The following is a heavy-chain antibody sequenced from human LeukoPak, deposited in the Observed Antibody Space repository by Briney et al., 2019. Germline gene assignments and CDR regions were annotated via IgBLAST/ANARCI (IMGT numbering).Heavy chain of an antibody. CDR2: IYTSGST. CDR1: GGSISSGSYY. J-gene: IGHJ6*03. CDR3: ARVADQRRAYYYYYYMDV. Sequence: SETLSLTCTVSGGSISSGSYYWRWTRQPAGKGLEWIGRIYTSGSTNYNPSLKSRVTISVDTSKNQFSLKLSSVTAADTAVYYCARVADQRRAYYYYYYMDVWGKGTTVTVSS. V-gene: IGHV4-61*02. D-gene: IGHD2-2*01.